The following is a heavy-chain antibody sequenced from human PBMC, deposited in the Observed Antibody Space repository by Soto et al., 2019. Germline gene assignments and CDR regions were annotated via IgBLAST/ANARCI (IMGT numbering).Heavy chain of an antibody. Sequence: SETLSLTCTVSGGSVSGGSYFWSWVRQPPGKGLEWIGYFYYSGSTKYNPSLKSRVTILEDTSKNQFSLKLNSVTAADTAVYYCAREGRLGTFDYWGQGALVNVSS. D-gene: IGHD6-19*01. CDR2: FYYSGST. CDR3: AREGRLGTFDY. J-gene: IGHJ4*02. CDR1: GGSVSGGSYF. V-gene: IGHV4-61*01.